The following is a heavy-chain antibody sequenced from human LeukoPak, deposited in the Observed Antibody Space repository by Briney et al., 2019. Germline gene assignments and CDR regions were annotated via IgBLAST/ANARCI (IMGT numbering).Heavy chain of an antibody. V-gene: IGHV3-48*03. J-gene: IGHJ3*02. D-gene: IGHD3-16*02. Sequence: GGSLRLSCAASGFTFSSYEMNWVRQAPGKGLEWVSYISNSGSNRYYADSVKGRFTISRHNAKNSLYLQMNSLRAEDTAVYYCARVPAGVIGMKDAFDMWGQGTMVTISS. CDR1: GFTFSSYE. CDR2: ISNSGSNR. CDR3: ARVPAGVIGMKDAFDM.